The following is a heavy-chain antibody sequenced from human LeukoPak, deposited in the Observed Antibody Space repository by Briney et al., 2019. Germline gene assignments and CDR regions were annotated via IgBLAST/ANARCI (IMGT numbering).Heavy chain of an antibody. CDR2: ISYDGSDK. CDR1: GFIFSSYG. V-gene: IGHV3-30*18. CDR3: AKVEMATINSFDY. D-gene: IGHD5-24*01. J-gene: IGHJ4*02. Sequence: GGSLRLSCAASGFIFSSYGMHWVRQAPGKGLDWVAFISYDGSDKYYADSVKGRFSISRDNSKNTLYVQMSSLRAEDTAVYYCAKVEMATINSFDYWGQGTLVTVSS.